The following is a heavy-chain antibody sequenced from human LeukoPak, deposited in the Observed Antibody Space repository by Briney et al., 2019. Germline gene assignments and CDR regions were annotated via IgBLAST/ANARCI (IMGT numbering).Heavy chain of an antibody. D-gene: IGHD6-13*01. Sequence: ASVKVSCKPSRHTFTSYDINWARQATGQGLEWMGWMNPNSGNTGYAQKLHGRVTMTRNTTTSTAYMELSSPRSEDTAVSYCARGRWQQLVRPFAPWGQGTLVTVSS. J-gene: IGHJ5*02. CDR1: RHTFTSYD. V-gene: IGHV1-8*01. CDR3: ARGRWQQLVRPFAP. CDR2: MNPNSGNT.